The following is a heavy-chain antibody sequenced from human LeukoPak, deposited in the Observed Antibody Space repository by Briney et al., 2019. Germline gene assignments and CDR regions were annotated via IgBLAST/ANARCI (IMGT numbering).Heavy chain of an antibody. V-gene: IGHV3-30-3*01. Sequence: GGSLRLSCAASGFTFSSYGMHWVRQAPGKGLEWVAVISYDGNNKYYADSVKGRFTISRDNSKNTLYLKMNSLRAEDTALYYCATLPPWGQGTLVTVSS. J-gene: IGHJ4*02. CDR1: GFTFSSYG. CDR3: ATLPP. CDR2: ISYDGNNK.